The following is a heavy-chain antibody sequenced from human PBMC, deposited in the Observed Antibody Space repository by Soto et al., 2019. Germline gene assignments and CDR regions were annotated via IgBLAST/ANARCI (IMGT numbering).Heavy chain of an antibody. V-gene: IGHV4-30-2*01. CDR3: ASRLAADTHWYFDL. Sequence: PSETLSLTCAVSGGSISSGGYSWSWIRQPPGKGLEWIGYIYHSGSTYYNPSLKSRATISVDRSKNQFSLKLSSVTAADTAVYYCASRLAADTHWYFDLWGRGTLVTVSS. CDR1: GGSISSGGYS. CDR2: IYHSGST. J-gene: IGHJ2*01. D-gene: IGHD6-13*01.